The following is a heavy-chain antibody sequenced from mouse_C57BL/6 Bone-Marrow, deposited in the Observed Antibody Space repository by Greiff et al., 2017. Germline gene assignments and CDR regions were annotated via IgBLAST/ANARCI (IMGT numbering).Heavy chain of an antibody. V-gene: IGHV1-81*01. CDR3: ARNYGNQGFAY. Sequence: VKLMESGAELARPGASVKLSCKASGYTFTSYGISWVKQRTGQGLEWIGEIYPRSGNTYYNEKFKGKATLTADKSSSTAYMELRSLTSEDSAVYFCARNYGNQGFAYWGQGTLVTVSA. CDR1: GYTFTSYG. CDR2: IYPRSGNT. J-gene: IGHJ3*01. D-gene: IGHD2-1*01.